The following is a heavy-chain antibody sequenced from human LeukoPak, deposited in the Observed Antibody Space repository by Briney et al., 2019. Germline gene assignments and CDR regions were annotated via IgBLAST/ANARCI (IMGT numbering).Heavy chain of an antibody. J-gene: IGHJ4*02. Sequence: GGSLRLSCAAPGFTFDDYGMSWVRQAPGKGLEWVSGINWNGGSTGYADSVKGRFTISRDNAKNSLYLQMNSLRAEDTALYYCARAFGGDDILTGYYNWGQGTLVTVSS. D-gene: IGHD3-9*01. CDR2: INWNGGST. CDR1: GFTFDDYG. CDR3: ARAFGGDDILTGYYN. V-gene: IGHV3-20*04.